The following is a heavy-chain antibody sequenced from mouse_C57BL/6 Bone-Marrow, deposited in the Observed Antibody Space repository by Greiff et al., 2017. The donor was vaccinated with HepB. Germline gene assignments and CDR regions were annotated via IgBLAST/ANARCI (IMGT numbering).Heavy chain of an antibody. CDR2: IYPGSGST. CDR1: GYTFTSYW. Sequence: QVQLQQSGAELVKPGASVKMSCKASGYTFTSYWITWVKQRPGQGLEWIGDIYPGSGSTNYNEKFKSKATLTVDTSSSTAYMQLSSLTSEDSAVYYCALGAQATAWFAYWGQGTLVTVSA. J-gene: IGHJ3*01. CDR3: ALGAQATAWFAY. D-gene: IGHD3-2*02. V-gene: IGHV1-55*01.